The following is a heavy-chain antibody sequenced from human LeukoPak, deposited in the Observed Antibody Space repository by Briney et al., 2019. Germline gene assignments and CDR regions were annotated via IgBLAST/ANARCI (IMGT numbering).Heavy chain of an antibody. J-gene: IGHJ4*02. CDR2: IYWNDDN. CDR1: GFSLSTSGVG. D-gene: IGHD4-11*01. V-gene: IGHV2-5*01. CDR3: ARYGDYRFMYYFHY. Sequence: SGPTLVNPTQTLTLTCTFSGFSLSTSGVGVGWIRQPPGKALEWLALIYWNDDNRYSPSLRSRLTITKDTSKNQVVLTMTDMDPVGTATYYCARYGDYRFMYYFHYWGQGTLVTVSS.